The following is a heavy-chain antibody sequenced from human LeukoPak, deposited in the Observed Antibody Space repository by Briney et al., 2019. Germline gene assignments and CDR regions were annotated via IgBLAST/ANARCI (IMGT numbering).Heavy chain of an antibody. D-gene: IGHD6-19*01. CDR3: ARALYSSDWLDY. J-gene: IGHJ4*02. V-gene: IGHV1-18*01. CDR2: IRASNGNT. CDR1: GYTFTNFA. Sequence: ASVKVSCKASGYTFTNFAISWVRQAPGQGLEWMGWIRASNGNTNDAKKLQGRVTMTTDTSTSTAYMELRSLRSDDTAVYYCARALYSSDWLDYWGQGTLVTVSS.